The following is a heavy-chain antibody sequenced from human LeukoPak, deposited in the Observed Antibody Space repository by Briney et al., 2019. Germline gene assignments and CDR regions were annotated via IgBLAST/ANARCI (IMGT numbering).Heavy chain of an antibody. V-gene: IGHV4-38-2*01. CDR2: IYHTGSA. J-gene: IGHJ4*02. CDR3: ARYCTSTTCILRGFDY. CDR1: GYSFTSGHY. Sequence: SETLSLTCSVSGYSFTSGHYWGWIRPPPGKGLEGIANIYHTGSAHYNPSPKSRVTISVDTSKNQFSLKLSSVTAADTAVYYCARYCTSTTCILRGFDYWGQGTLVTVSS. D-gene: IGHD2-2*01.